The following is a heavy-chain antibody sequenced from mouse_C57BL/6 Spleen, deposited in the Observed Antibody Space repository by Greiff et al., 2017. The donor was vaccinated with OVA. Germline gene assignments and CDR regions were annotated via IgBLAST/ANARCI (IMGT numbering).Heavy chain of an antibody. CDR1: GYTFTTYP. Sequence: QVQLKQSGAELVKPGASVKMSCKASGYTFTTYPIEWMKQNHGKSLEWIGNFHPYNDDTKYNEKFKGKATLTVEKSSSTVYLELSRVTSDDSAVYYCALAVVAPDAMDYWGQGTSVTVSS. J-gene: IGHJ4*01. CDR3: ALAVVAPDAMDY. CDR2: FHPYNDDT. D-gene: IGHD1-1*01. V-gene: IGHV1-47*01.